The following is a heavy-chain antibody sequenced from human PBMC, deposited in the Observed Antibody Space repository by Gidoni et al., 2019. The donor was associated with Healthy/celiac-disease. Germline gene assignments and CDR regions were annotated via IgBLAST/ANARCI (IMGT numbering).Heavy chain of an antibody. Sequence: QVQLQQWGAGLLKPSETLSLTCAVYGGSFRGYYWSWIRQPPGKGLEWIGEINHSGSTNYNPSLKSRVTISVDTSKNQFSLKLSSVTAADTAVYYCARGSDKDYYDSSGYSDYWGQGTLVTVSS. J-gene: IGHJ4*02. V-gene: IGHV4-34*01. CDR1: GGSFRGYY. CDR2: INHSGST. D-gene: IGHD3-22*01. CDR3: ARGSDKDYYDSSGYSDY.